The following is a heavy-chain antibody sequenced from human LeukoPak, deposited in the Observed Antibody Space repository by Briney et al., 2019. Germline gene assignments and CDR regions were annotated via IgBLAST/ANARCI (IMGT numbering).Heavy chain of an antibody. V-gene: IGHV5-10-1*01. CDR2: IDPIDSYT. D-gene: IGHD5-18*01. J-gene: IGHJ4*02. Sequence: GESLKISCKGSGYSFTSYWIRWVRQMPGKGLEWMGGIDPIDSYTTYSPSFQGHVTISADKSIATVYLQWSSLKASDTAMYYCARARVDTAMADFDYWGQGTLVTVSS. CDR3: ARARVDTAMADFDY. CDR1: GYSFTSYW.